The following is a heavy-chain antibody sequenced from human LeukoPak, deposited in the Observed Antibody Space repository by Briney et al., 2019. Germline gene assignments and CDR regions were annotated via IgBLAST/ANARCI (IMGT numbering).Heavy chain of an antibody. Sequence: GGSLRLSCAASGFTFSSYGMHWVRQAPGKGLEWVAVISYDGSNKYYADSVKGRFTISRDNSKNTLYLQMNSLRAEDTAVYYCARDGGRIVVVTAILDYWGQGTLVTVSS. CDR2: ISYDGSNK. J-gene: IGHJ4*02. D-gene: IGHD2-21*02. CDR1: GFTFSSYG. CDR3: ARDGGRIVVVTAILDY. V-gene: IGHV3-30*03.